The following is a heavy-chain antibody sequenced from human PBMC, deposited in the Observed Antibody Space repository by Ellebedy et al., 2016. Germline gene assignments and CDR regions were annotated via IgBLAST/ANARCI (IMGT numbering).Heavy chain of an antibody. J-gene: IGHJ6*02. V-gene: IGHV1-18*01. D-gene: IGHD3-3*01. CDR1: GNTFSTYA. Sequence: GASVKVSCKASGNTFSTYAFNWVRQAPGQGLEWLGRISAYNGNKNYAQKIQGRVTMTTDTSTSTAYMELSSLRSEDTAVYYCATDRVEFWSGYYYYYGMDVWGQGTTVTVSS. CDR2: ISAYNGNK. CDR3: ATDRVEFWSGYYYYYGMDV.